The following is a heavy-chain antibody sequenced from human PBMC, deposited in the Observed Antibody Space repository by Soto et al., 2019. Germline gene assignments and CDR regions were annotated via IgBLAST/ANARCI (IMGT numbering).Heavy chain of an antibody. CDR1: AFSLSTGGVG. V-gene: IGHV2-5*02. CDR2: IYGDDDK. J-gene: IGHJ6*02. CDR3: IQSRCGGDCLQSYASYYYYGMDV. Sequence: QITLKESGPTLVKPTQTLTLTCTFSAFSLSTGGVGVGWIRQPPGKALEWLALIYGDDDKRYSPSLRSRLTITKDTSKNQVVLTMTNMDPVDTATYYCIQSRCGGDCLQSYASYYYYGMDVWGQGTTVTVSS. D-gene: IGHD2-21*02.